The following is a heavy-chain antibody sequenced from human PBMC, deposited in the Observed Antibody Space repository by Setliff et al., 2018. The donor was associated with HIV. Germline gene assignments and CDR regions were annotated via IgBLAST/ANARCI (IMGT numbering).Heavy chain of an antibody. CDR3: ARDRRDDYYLTAYFDS. J-gene: IGHJ4*02. V-gene: IGHV4-61*02. Sequence: SETLSLTCTVSGGSISSGDYYWTWIRQPAGKGLQWIGRIHTSGNTNYNPSLKSRVTISADTSKNQFSLNLSSVTATDTAVYYCARDRRDDYYLTAYFDSLGQGTVVTVSS. CDR1: GGSISSGDYY. CDR2: IHTSGNT. D-gene: IGHD1-26*01.